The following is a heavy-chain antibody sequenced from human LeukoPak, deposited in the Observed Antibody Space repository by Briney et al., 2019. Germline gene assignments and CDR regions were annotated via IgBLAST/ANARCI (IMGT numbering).Heavy chain of an antibody. CDR1: GGSNSIGGYF. D-gene: IGHD3-22*01. J-gene: IGHJ5*02. CDR3: AREVGYYYDSSGYYYDNWFDP. Sequence: SHTLSLTCAVSGGSNSIGGYFCTSSRQPPGKGLVWFGYICHSGSPYCNPSLTSRVTISVDRSKNQFSLKLSSVTAADTAVYYCAREVGYYYDSSGYYYDNWFDPWGQGTLVTVSS. CDR2: ICHSGSP. V-gene: IGHV4-30-2*01.